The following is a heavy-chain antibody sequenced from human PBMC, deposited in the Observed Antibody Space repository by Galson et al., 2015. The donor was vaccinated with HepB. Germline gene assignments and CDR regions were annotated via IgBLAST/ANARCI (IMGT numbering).Heavy chain of an antibody. CDR2: INPNSGGT. Sequence: SVKVSCKASGYTFTGYYMHWVRQAPGQGLEWMGWINPNSGGTNYAQKFQGRVTMTRDTSISTAYMELSRLRSDDTAVYYCARDANWGHDAFDIWGQGTMVTVSS. D-gene: IGHD7-27*01. CDR1: GYTFTGYY. J-gene: IGHJ3*02. CDR3: ARDANWGHDAFDI. V-gene: IGHV1-2*02.